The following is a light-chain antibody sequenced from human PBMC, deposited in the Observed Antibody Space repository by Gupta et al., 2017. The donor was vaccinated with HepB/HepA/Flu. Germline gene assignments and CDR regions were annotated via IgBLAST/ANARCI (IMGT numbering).Light chain of an antibody. J-gene: IGKJ4*01. Sequence: EIVMTQSPATLSVSPGERATLSCRASQSVSSNLAWYQQKPGQAPRLLIYGAFTRASDIPARFSGRGYGTEFTLTINSLQSEDFAVYYCQQYNKWPPISFGGGTKVEIK. CDR3: QQYNKWPPIS. V-gene: IGKV3-15*01. CDR2: GAF. CDR1: QSVSSN.